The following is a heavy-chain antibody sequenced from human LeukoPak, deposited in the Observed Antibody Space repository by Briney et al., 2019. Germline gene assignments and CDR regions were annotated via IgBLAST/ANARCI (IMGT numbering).Heavy chain of an antibody. Sequence: GGSLRLSCAASGFTVSSNYMSWVRQAPGKGLEWVSVIYSGGSTYYADSVKGRFTISRDNSKNTLYIQMNSLRAEDTAVYYCARCGYSSGWYCYYFDYWGQGTLVTVSS. J-gene: IGHJ4*02. V-gene: IGHV3-53*01. CDR3: ARCGYSSGWYCYYFDY. CDR2: IYSGGST. D-gene: IGHD6-19*01. CDR1: GFTVSSNY.